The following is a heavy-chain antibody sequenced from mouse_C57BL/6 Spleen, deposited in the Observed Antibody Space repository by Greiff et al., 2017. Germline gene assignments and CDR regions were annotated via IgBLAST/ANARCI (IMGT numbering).Heavy chain of an antibody. J-gene: IGHJ2*01. V-gene: IGHV1-80*01. D-gene: IGHD2-1*01. Sequence: QVQLKESGAELVKPGASVKISCKASGYAFSSYWMNWVKQRPGKGLEWIGQIYPGDGDTNYNGKFKGKATLTADKSSSTAYMQLSSLTSEDSAVYFCARDGNFYFDYWGQGTTLTVSS. CDR1: GYAFSSYW. CDR2: IYPGDGDT. CDR3: ARDGNFYFDY.